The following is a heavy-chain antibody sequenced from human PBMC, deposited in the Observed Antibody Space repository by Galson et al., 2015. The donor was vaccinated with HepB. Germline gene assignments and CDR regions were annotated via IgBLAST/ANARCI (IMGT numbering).Heavy chain of an antibody. CDR2: ISSSGSTI. Sequence: SWIRQAPGKGLDWVSYISSSGSTIYYADSVKGRFTISRDNSKTTLFLQMNSLRADDTAVYYCAKRDGSGSSSAFDYWGQGTLVTVSS. V-gene: IGHV3-23*01. J-gene: IGHJ4*02. D-gene: IGHD1-26*01. CDR3: AKRDGSGSSSAFDY.